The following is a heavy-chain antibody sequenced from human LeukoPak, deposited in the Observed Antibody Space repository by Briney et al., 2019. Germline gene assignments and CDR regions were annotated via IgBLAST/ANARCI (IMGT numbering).Heavy chain of an antibody. D-gene: IGHD2-2*01. V-gene: IGHV4-4*07. CDR1: GGSISSYY. CDR3: ARTLGYCSSTSCPYYFDY. J-gene: IGHJ4*02. CDR2: IYTSGST. Sequence: PSETLSLTCTVSGGSISSYYWSWIRQPAGKGLEWIGRIYTSGSTNYNPSLKSRVTMSVDTSKNQFSLKLSSVTAADTAVYYCARTLGYCSSTSCPYYFDYWGQGTLVTVSS.